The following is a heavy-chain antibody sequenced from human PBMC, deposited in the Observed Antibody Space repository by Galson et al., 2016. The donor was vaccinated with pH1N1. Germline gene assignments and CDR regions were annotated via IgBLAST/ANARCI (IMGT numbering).Heavy chain of an antibody. CDR1: GFTFSGSA. J-gene: IGHJ4*02. V-gene: IGHV3-73*01. D-gene: IGHD2-2*01. CDR2: IRGKGNNYTS. CDR3: TRPGGYCSSTSCLRDY. Sequence: SLRLSCAASGFTFSGSAMHWVRQASGTGLEWVGRIRGKGNNYTSVDAASGKGRFTISRDDSKNTAYLQMNSLKTEDTAVYYCTRPGGYCSSTSCLRDYWGQGTLVTVSS.